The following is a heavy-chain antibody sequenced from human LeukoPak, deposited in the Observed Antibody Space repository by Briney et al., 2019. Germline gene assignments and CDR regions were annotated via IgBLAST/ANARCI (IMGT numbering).Heavy chain of an antibody. CDR2: IRSKIDGATP. CDR1: GFTFSNVW. Sequence: PGGXLRLSCVASGFTFSNVWMAWVRQAPGKGVEWVGRIRSKIDGATPDYAAPVKGIITISTDDSKSTLYLQMNSLRIEDTAVYYCTTDLPPWGQGSLVTVSS. CDR3: TTDLPP. J-gene: IGHJ5*02. V-gene: IGHV3-15*01.